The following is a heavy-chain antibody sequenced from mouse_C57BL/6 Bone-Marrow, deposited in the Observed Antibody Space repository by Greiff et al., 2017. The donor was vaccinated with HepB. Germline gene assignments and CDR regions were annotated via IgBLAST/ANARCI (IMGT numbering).Heavy chain of an antibody. CDR3: DRSRIYYYGKGPFMDY. V-gene: IGHV1-72*01. D-gene: IGHD1-1*01. Sequence: QVQLQQPGAELVKPGASVKLSCKASGYTFTSYWMHWVKQRPGRGLEWIGRIDPNSGGTKYNEKFKSKATLTVDKPSSTAYMQLSSLTSEDSAVYYCDRSRIYYYGKGPFMDYWGQGTSVTVSS. CDR1: GYTFTSYW. J-gene: IGHJ4*01. CDR2: IDPNSGGT.